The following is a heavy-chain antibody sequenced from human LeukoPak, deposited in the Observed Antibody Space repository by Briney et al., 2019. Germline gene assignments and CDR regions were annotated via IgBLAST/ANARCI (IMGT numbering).Heavy chain of an antibody. Sequence: SETLSLTCTVSGGSINSSSYYWGWVRQPPGKGLEWIGSMYYCGSTYYNPSLKSRVTISVDTSKNPFSLKLSSVTAADTAVYYCARRARFLEWLLYPAFDYWGQGTLVTVSS. J-gene: IGHJ4*02. CDR2: MYYCGST. CDR3: ARRARFLEWLLYPAFDY. D-gene: IGHD3-3*01. CDR1: GGSINSSSYY. V-gene: IGHV4-39*01.